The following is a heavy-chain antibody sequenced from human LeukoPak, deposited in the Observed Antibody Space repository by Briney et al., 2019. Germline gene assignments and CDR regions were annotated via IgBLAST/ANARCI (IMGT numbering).Heavy chain of an antibody. D-gene: IGHD2-2*01. CDR1: GFTVSTNY. J-gene: IGHJ4*02. CDR2: IYAGGAA. CDR3: ARSTSYHFDS. Sequence: GGSLRLSCAASGFTVSTNYLSWVRQAPGKGLGWVSVIYAGGAAYYADYVKGRFTISRDTSNNTLILQMHSLRVEDTAVYYCARSTSYHFDSWGQGTLVTVSS. V-gene: IGHV3-53*01.